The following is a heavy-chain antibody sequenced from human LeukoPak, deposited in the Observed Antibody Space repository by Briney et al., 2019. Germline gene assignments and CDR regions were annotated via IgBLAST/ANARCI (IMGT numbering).Heavy chain of an antibody. Sequence: TSETLSLTCAVYGGSFSGYYWSWIRQPPGKGLEWIGEINHSGSTNYNPSLKSRVTISVDTSKNQFSLKLSSVTAADTAVYYCAGGGGSYYLDYWGQGTLVTVSS. CDR1: GGSFSGYY. J-gene: IGHJ4*02. CDR3: AGGGGSYYLDY. CDR2: INHSGST. V-gene: IGHV4-34*01. D-gene: IGHD1-26*01.